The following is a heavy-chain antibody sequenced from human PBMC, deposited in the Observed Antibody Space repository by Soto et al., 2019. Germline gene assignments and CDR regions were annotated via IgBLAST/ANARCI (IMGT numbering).Heavy chain of an antibody. V-gene: IGHV4-30-2*01. D-gene: IGHD6-13*01. Sequence: PSETLSLTCAVSGGSISSGGYSWSWIRQPPGKGLEWIGYIYHSGSTYYNPSLKSRVTISVDRSKNQFSLKLSSVTAADTAVYYCDGRYRSSWDGGDFDIWGQGTMVTVSS. CDR3: DGRYRSSWDGGDFDI. CDR2: IYHSGST. CDR1: GGSISSGGYS. J-gene: IGHJ3*02.